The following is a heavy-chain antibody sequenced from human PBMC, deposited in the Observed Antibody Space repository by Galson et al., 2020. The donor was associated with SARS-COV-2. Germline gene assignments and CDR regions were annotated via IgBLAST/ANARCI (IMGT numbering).Heavy chain of an antibody. J-gene: IGHJ2*01. Sequence: SQTLSLTCAISGDSVSSNSAAWHWIRQSPSRGLEWLGRTYYRSKWYNDYAVSVKSRITINPDTSKNQFSLQLNSVTPEDTAVYYCAREPPSLDSSGWYGTHWYFDLWGRGTLVTVSS. CDR3: AREPPSLDSSGWYGTHWYFDL. CDR1: GDSVSSNSAA. D-gene: IGHD6-19*01. CDR2: TYYRSKWYN. V-gene: IGHV6-1*01.